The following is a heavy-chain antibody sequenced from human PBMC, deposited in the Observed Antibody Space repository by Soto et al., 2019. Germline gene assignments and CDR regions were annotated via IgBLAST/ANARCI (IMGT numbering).Heavy chain of an antibody. V-gene: IGHV1-3*01. Sequence: ASVKVSCKASGYTFTSYGIHWVRQAPGQRLEWMGWINAANGDTKYSPKFQGRVTITRDTSASTAYMELNSLRPEDTAVFYCASGSYYDTLSGSPPFSHWGQGTLVTVSS. J-gene: IGHJ4*02. CDR1: GYTFTSYG. CDR3: ASGSYYDTLSGSPPFSH. CDR2: INAANGDT. D-gene: IGHD3-9*01.